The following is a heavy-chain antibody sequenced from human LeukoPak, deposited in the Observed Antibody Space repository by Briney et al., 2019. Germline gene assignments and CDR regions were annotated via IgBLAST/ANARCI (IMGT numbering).Heavy chain of an antibody. CDR3: ARVGYTGYDYDH. D-gene: IGHD5-12*01. V-gene: IGHV1-2*02. CDR2: INPKNGDT. CDR1: GYSFSGFY. J-gene: IGHJ5*02. Sequence: AASVKVSCKASGYSFSGFYIHWMRRAHGQGLEWMGWINPKNGDTIYSQKFQGRVTMTRDTSINTAYMELSSLISDDTAVYYCARVGYTGYDYDHWGQGTLVTVSS.